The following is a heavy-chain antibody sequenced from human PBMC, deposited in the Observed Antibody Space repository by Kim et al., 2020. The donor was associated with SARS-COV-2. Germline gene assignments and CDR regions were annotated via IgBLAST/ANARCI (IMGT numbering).Heavy chain of an antibody. CDR3: AREFMVREVKGALHY. CDR1: GYTFTGYY. CDR2: INPNSGGT. D-gene: IGHD3-10*01. Sequence: ASVKVSCKASGYTFTGYYMHWVRQAPGQGLEWMGWINPNSGGTNYAQKFQGRVTMTRDTSISTAYMELSRLRSDDTAVYYCAREFMVREVKGALHYWGQGTLVTVSS. J-gene: IGHJ4*02. V-gene: IGHV1-2*02.